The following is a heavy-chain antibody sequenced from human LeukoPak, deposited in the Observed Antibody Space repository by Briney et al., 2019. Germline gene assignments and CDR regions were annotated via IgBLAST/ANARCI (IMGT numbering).Heavy chain of an antibody. CDR2: ISYSGYT. Sequence: SETLSLTCTVSGGSIRSYYWNWIRQAPGKGLEWVGFISYSGYTSYSPSLKRRVAISVDTAKSQFSLRLNSMTAADTAIYYCARGRNDNGGMFFDSWAQGNLVTVSS. J-gene: IGHJ4*02. D-gene: IGHD4-23*01. CDR3: ARGRNDNGGMFFDS. V-gene: IGHV4-59*01. CDR1: GGSIRSYY.